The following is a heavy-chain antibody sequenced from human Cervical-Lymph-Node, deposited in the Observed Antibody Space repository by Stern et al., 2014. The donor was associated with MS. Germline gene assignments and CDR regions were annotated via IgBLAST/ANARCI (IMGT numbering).Heavy chain of an antibody. CDR2: INPNSGGT. CDR1: GYTFTGYY. V-gene: IGHV1-2*04. J-gene: IGHJ6*02. Sequence: VHLVESGAEVKKPGASVKVSCKASGYTFTGYYMHWVRQAPGQGLEWMGWINPNSGGTNYAQKFQGWVTMTRDTSISTAYMELSRLRSDDTAVYYCARGRAVAGAPYYGMDVWGQGTTVTVSS. D-gene: IGHD6-19*01. CDR3: ARGRAVAGAPYYGMDV.